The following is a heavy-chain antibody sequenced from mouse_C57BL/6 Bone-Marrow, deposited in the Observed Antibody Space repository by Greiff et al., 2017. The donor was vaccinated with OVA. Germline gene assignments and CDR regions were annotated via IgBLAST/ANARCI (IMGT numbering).Heavy chain of an antibody. J-gene: IGHJ1*03. CDR2: IYPRSGNT. V-gene: IGHV1-81*01. CDR3: ALTQYFDV. Sequence: VMLVESGAELARPGASVKLSCKASGYTLTSYGISWVKQRTGQSLEWIGEIYPRSGNTYYNEKFKGKATLTADKSSSTAYMELRSLTSEDSAVYFCALTQYFDVWGTGTTVTVSS. CDR1: GYTLTSYG. D-gene: IGHD4-1*01.